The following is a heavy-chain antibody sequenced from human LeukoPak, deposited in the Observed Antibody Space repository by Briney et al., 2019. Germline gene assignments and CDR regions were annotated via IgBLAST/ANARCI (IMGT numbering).Heavy chain of an antibody. CDR3: AGTDYGDLT. Sequence: ASVNVSCKASGYTFTSYYMHWVRQAPGQGLEWMRIINPSGGSTSYAQKFQGRVTITADKSTSTAYMELSSLRSEDTAVYYCAGTDYGDLTWGQGTLVTVSS. V-gene: IGHV1-46*01. CDR1: GYTFTSYY. CDR2: INPSGGST. D-gene: IGHD4-17*01. J-gene: IGHJ5*02.